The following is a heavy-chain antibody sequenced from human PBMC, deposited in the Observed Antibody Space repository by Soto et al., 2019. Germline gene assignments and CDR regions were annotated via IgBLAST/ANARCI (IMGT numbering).Heavy chain of an antibody. CDR1: GFIFSTYS. V-gene: IGHV3-48*02. Sequence: EVQLVESGGGSVHPGGSLRLSCAASGFIFSTYSMNWVRQAPGKGLEWISYISWNSDTRFYADSVKGRFTISRDNAKNSLFLQMKGLRDEDAAMYYCARVEGGGLDYWGQGALVTVSS. D-gene: IGHD3-16*01. CDR2: ISWNSDTR. J-gene: IGHJ4*02. CDR3: ARVEGGGLDY.